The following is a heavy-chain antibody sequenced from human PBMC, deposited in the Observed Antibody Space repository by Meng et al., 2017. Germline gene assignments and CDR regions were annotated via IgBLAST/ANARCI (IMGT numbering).Heavy chain of an antibody. J-gene: IGHJ4*02. Sequence: GSLRLSCTVSGDSIRDYPWTWIRQPPGKGLERIGYIHHSGRTYYNPSLNSRVTLSIDTSKNQFSLKLSSVTAADTALYYCAREDYAAGKTYFDNWGQGTLVTVSS. V-gene: IGHV4-59*01. D-gene: IGHD4-17*01. CDR1: GDSIRDYP. CDR2: IHHSGRT. CDR3: AREDYAAGKTYFDN.